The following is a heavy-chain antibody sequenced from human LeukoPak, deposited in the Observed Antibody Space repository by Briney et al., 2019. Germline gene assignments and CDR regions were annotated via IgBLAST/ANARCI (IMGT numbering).Heavy chain of an antibody. D-gene: IGHD6-13*01. V-gene: IGHV1-2*06. Sequence: ASVKVSCKASGYTFTGYYMHWVRQAPGQGLEWMGRINPNSGGTNYAQKFQGRVTMTRDTSISTAYMELSRLRSDDTAVYYRARDQSPSRSWFYWGQGTLVTVSS. CDR1: GYTFTGYY. CDR3: ARDQSPSRSWFY. J-gene: IGHJ4*02. CDR2: INPNSGGT.